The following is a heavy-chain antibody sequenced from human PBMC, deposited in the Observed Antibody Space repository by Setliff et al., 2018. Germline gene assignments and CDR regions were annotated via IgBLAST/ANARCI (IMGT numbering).Heavy chain of an antibody. V-gene: IGHV3-23*01. CDR2: ISGSSVIT. Sequence: GGSLRLSCAASGFTFSSYVLTWVRQAPGKGLEWVSSISGSSVITYYADSVKGRFTISRDNSKNTLYLQMNSLRAEDTAVYYCATDKLTTSCIDHWGPGTQVTVSS. D-gene: IGHD2-2*01. CDR1: GFTFSSYV. CDR3: ATDKLTTSCIDH. J-gene: IGHJ4*02.